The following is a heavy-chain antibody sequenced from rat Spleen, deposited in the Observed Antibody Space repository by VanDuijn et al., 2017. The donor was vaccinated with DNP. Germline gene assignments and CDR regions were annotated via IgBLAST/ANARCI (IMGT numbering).Heavy chain of an antibody. D-gene: IGHD1-7*01. Sequence: EVQLVESDGGLVQPGRSLKVSCAASGFTFSDYNMAWVRQAPKKGLEWVATIVHDGSRTYYQDSVEGRFTISRDNGRNTLYLQMNSLRSEDTATYYCARAGSRYALDVWGQGTSVTVSS. J-gene: IGHJ4*01. CDR1: GFTFSDYN. V-gene: IGHV5S10*01. CDR3: ARAGSRYALDV. CDR2: IVHDGSRT.